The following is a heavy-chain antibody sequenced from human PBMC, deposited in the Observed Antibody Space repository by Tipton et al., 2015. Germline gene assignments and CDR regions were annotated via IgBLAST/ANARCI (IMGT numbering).Heavy chain of an antibody. Sequence: GLVKPSETLPLTCTVSDDSITRNYWSWIRQPPGKGLEWIGYIYYNGRTNYNPSLKSRVSISVDTSKNQFSLKLSSVTAADTAVYYCARGTVVFDIWGQGTMVTVSS. CDR3: ARGTVVFDI. J-gene: IGHJ3*02. D-gene: IGHD3/OR15-3a*01. CDR2: IYYNGRT. CDR1: DDSITRNY. V-gene: IGHV4-59*01.